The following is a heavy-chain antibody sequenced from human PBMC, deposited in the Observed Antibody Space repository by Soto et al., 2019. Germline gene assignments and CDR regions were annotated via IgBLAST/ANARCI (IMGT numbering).Heavy chain of an antibody. Sequence: SETLSLTCAISGVSITNTNWWTWVRQPPGKGLEWIGEIFHSGSTNYNPSLKNRVTMSVDKSRNEFSLKVTSVTAADTATYYCARVAQGKCSGSRCYWWFDPWGQGXLVTVYS. CDR3: ARVAQGKCSGSRCYWWFDP. J-gene: IGHJ5*02. CDR1: GVSITNTNW. D-gene: IGHD2-2*01. V-gene: IGHV4-4*02. CDR2: IFHSGST.